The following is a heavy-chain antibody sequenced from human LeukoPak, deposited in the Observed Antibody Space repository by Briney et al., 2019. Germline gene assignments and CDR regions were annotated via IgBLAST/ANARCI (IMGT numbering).Heavy chain of an antibody. CDR2: IYWNDDQ. CDR1: GFSLSTSGVG. V-gene: IGHV2-5*01. D-gene: IGHD2-15*01. J-gene: IGHJ5*02. CDR3: AHNGLYH. Sequence: ESGPTLVKPTQTLTLTCTFSGFSLSTSGVGVPWIRQSPGQALEWLAVIYWNDDQRYSPSLKSRLTITKDTSKNQVVLTMTNMDPADTATYHCAHNGLYHWGQGTLVTVSS.